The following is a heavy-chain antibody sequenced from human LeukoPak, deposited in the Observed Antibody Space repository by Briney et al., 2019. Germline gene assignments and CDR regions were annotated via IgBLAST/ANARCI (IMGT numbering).Heavy chain of an antibody. V-gene: IGHV4-38-2*02. J-gene: IGHJ3*02. CDR3: ARRSSLTGKAFDI. CDR2: IYHSGST. D-gene: IGHD6-13*01. Sequence: SETLSLTCTVSGYSISSGFYWGWIRQPPGKGLEWIGSIYHSGSTYYNPSLKSRVTISVDTSKNQFSLKLSSVTAADTAVYYCARRSSLTGKAFDIWGQGTMVTVSS. CDR1: GYSISSGFY.